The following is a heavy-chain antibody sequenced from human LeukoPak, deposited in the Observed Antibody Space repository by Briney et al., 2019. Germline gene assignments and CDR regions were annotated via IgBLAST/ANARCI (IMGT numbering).Heavy chain of an antibody. J-gene: IGHJ4*02. Sequence: GGTLRLSCAASGFTFSTYDMHWVRQTAGKGLEWVSAIGTAGDTYYAASVKGRFTISRENAKTSLFLQVNNLRAGDTGVYYCARGRGVSTDRYFDYWGQGTLVTVSS. CDR2: IGTAGDT. CDR3: ARGRGVSTDRYFDY. D-gene: IGHD1-14*01. CDR1: GFTFSTYD. V-gene: IGHV3-13*01.